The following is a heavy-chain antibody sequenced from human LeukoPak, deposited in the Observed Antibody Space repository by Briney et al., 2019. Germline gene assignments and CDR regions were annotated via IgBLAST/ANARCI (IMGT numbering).Heavy chain of an antibody. D-gene: IGHD1-26*01. J-gene: IGHJ4*02. CDR3: ARASGSYYGPPDY. Sequence: PSETLSLTRAVYGGSFSGYYWSWIRQPPGKGLEWIGEINHSGSTNYNPSLKSRVTISVDTSKNQFSLKLSSVTAADTAVYYCARASGSYYGPPDYWGQGTLVTVSS. V-gene: IGHV4-34*01. CDR2: INHSGST. CDR1: GGSFSGYY.